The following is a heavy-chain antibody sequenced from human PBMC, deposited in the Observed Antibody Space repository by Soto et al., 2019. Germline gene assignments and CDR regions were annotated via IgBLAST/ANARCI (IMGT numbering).Heavy chain of an antibody. V-gene: IGHV3-23*01. Sequence: GGSLRLSCAASGFTFSNLLMSWVRRAPGKGLEWISAIDTGGIATNYVDSAKGRFTISRDNSKDTLHLQMNSLRAEDTAIYYCAKEQGRVAAALDYWGQGTLVTVSS. CDR3: AKEQGRVAAALDY. D-gene: IGHD6-13*01. J-gene: IGHJ4*02. CDR2: IDTGGIAT. CDR1: GFTFSNLL.